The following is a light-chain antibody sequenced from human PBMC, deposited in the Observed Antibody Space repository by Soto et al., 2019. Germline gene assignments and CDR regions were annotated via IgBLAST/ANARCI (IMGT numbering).Light chain of an antibody. Sequence: QSALTQPASVSGSPGQSITISCTGTSSDVGGYNYVSWYQQHPGKAPKLMIYDVSNRPSGVSNRFSGSKSGNTASLTISGLQAEDEADYYCSSYTSSSTSLVVFGGGT. CDR2: DVS. J-gene: IGLJ2*01. V-gene: IGLV2-14*01. CDR3: SSYTSSSTSLVV. CDR1: SSDVGGYNY.